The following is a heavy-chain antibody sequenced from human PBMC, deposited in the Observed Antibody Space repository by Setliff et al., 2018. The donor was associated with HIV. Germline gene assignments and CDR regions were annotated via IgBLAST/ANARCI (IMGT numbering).Heavy chain of an antibody. Sequence: LSLTCAVYGGSFSGYYWSWIRQPQGKGLEWIGEINHSRSTNDNPSLKSRVTISVDTYKNQLSLKLSSVTAADTSVYFCARGGLNDYTLFYDFWGHGTLVTVSS. CDR2: INHSRST. D-gene: IGHD3-3*01. J-gene: IGHJ4*01. CDR1: GGSFSGYY. CDR3: ARGGLNDYTLFYDF. V-gene: IGHV4-34*01.